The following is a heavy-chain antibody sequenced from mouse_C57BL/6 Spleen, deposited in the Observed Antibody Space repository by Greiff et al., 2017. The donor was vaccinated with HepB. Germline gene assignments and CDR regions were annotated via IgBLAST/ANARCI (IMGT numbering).Heavy chain of an antibody. CDR3: ARSLLPYAMDY. J-gene: IGHJ4*01. V-gene: IGHV1-76*01. CDR2: IYPGSGNT. D-gene: IGHD2-3*01. Sequence: QVQLKESGAELVRPGASVKLSCKASGYTFTDYYINWVKQRPGQGLEWIARIYPGSGNTYYNEKFKGKAKLTAEKSSSTAYMQLSSLTSEDSAVYFCARSLLPYAMDYWGQGTSVTVSS. CDR1: GYTFTDYY.